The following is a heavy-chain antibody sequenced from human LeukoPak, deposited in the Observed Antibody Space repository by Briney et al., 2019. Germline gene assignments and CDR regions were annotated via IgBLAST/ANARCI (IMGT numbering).Heavy chain of an antibody. V-gene: IGHV3-9*01. J-gene: IGHJ4*02. CDR1: GFTFDDYA. D-gene: IGHD6-13*01. Sequence: PGGSLRLSCAASGFTFDDYAMHWVRQAPGKGLEWVSGISWNSGSIGYADSVKGRFTISRDNAKNSLYLQMNSLSAEDTALYYCAKGYTDCIGGAGYYWGQGNLVTVSS. CDR3: AKGYTDCIGGAGYY. CDR2: ISWNSGSI.